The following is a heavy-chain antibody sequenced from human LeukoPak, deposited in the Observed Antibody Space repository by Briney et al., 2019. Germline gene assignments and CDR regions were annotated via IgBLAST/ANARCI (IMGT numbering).Heavy chain of an antibody. V-gene: IGHV4-59*01. CDR1: GGSISSYY. D-gene: IGHD2-2*01. J-gene: IGHJ6*03. Sequence: SETLSLTCTVSGGSISSYYWSWIWQPPGKGLEWMGYIYYSGSTNYNPSLKSRVTISVDTSKNQFSLKLSSVTAADTAVYYCAAWGVPAAALYYYYMDVWGKGTTVTVSS. CDR2: IYYSGST. CDR3: AAWGVPAAALYYYYMDV.